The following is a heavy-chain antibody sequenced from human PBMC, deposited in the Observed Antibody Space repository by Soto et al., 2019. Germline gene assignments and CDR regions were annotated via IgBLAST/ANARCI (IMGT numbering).Heavy chain of an antibody. D-gene: IGHD1-26*01. CDR3: ATEMGATQGPFDN. V-gene: IGHV3-23*01. J-gene: IGHJ4*02. CDR1: VFPFGANA. Sequence: EVQVLESGGGLVQPGGSLRLSCVVSVFPFGANAMSWVRQAPGKGLEWVSGLSNTGRRTYYADSVKGRFTISRDNSENTVYLQMNRLRVEDTAVYYCATEMGATQGPFDNWGQGTLVTVSS. CDR2: LSNTGRRT.